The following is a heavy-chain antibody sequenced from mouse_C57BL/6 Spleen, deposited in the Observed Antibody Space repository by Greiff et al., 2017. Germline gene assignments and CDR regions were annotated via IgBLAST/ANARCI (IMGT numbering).Heavy chain of an antibody. CDR1: GFSLTSYG. CDR3: TRNRRACPWSMDY. J-gene: IGHJ4*01. V-gene: IGHV2-2*01. D-gene: IGHD3-3*01. Sequence: VQLQQSGPGLVQPSQSLSITCTVSGFSLTSYGVHWVRQSPGKGLEWLGVIWSGGSTDYNAAFISRLSISNDNSKSQVFFKMNSLQADDTAKYCCTRNRRACPWSMDYWGQGTSVTVSS. CDR2: IWSGGST.